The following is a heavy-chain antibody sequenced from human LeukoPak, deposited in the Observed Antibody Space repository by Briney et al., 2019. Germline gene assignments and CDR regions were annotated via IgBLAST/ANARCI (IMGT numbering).Heavy chain of an antibody. D-gene: IGHD6-19*01. CDR1: GYTLTGYY. J-gene: IGHJ4*02. Sequence: ASVKVSCKASGYTLTGYYMHWVRQAPGQGLEWMGRINPNSGGTNYAQKFQGRVTMTRDTSISTAYMELSRLRSDDTAVYYCARTPIAVAGELDYWGQGTLVTVPS. V-gene: IGHV1-2*06. CDR2: INPNSGGT. CDR3: ARTPIAVAGELDY.